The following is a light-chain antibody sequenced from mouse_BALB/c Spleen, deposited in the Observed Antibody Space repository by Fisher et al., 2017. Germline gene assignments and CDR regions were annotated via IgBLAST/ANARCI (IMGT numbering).Light chain of an antibody. CDR3: QQWSSYPYT. CDR1: SSVNY. V-gene: IGKV4-55*01. CDR2: DTS. J-gene: IGKJ2*01. Sequence: IVITQTPAIMSASLGEKVTMSCRASSSVNYMYWYQQKPGSSPRLLIYDTSNLASGVPVRFSGSGSGTSYSLTISRMEAEDAATYYCQQWSSYPYTFGGGTKLEIK.